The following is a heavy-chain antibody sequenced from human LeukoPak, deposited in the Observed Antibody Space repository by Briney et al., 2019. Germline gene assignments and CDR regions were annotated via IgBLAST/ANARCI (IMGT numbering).Heavy chain of an antibody. J-gene: IGHJ4*02. Sequence: SETLSLTCAVYGGSFSGYYWSWIRQPPGKGLEWIGEINHSGSTNYNPSLTSRVTISVDTSKNQFSLKLSSVTAADTAVYYCARRCSGGSCYNYWGQGTLVTVSS. CDR2: INHSGST. CDR1: GGSFSGYY. D-gene: IGHD2-15*01. CDR3: ARRCSGGSCYNY. V-gene: IGHV4-34*01.